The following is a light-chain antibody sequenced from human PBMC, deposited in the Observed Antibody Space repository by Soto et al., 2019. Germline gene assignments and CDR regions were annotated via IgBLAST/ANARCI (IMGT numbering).Light chain of an antibody. V-gene: IGKV3-15*01. CDR2: GAS. J-gene: IGKJ5*01. CDR1: QSVSSN. Sequence: EIVLTQSPATLSLSLGQRATLSCRASQSVSSNLAWYQQKPGQAPRLLIYGASTRATGLPARFSGTGSGTEFTLTINSLQAEDSAVYYCQQYYNWPRTFGQGTRLEIK. CDR3: QQYYNWPRT.